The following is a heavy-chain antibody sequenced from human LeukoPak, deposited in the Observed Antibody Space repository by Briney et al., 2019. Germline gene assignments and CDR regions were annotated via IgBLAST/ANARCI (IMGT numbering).Heavy chain of an antibody. J-gene: IGHJ1*01. CDR1: GYAFTGYY. CDR2: INPNSGGT. D-gene: IGHD6-19*01. V-gene: IGHV1-2*02. CDR3: ARSIAVAGHEYFQH. Sequence: ASVKVSCKASGYAFTGYYMHWVRQAPGQGLEWMGWINPNSGGTNYAQKFQGRVTMARDTSISTAYMELSRLRSDDTAVYYCARSIAVAGHEYFQHWGQGTLVTVSS.